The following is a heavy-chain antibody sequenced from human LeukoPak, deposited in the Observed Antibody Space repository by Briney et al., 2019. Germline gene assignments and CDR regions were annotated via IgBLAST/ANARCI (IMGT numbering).Heavy chain of an antibody. V-gene: IGHV3-7*01. D-gene: IGHD5-12*01. CDR3: AREAPMLGGYSGYGSFDY. J-gene: IGHJ4*02. Sequence: GGSLRLSCAASGFTVSSYLMSWVRQAPGKGLEWVANIKQDGSEKYYVDSVKGRFTISRDNAKNSLYLQMNSLRAEDTAVYYCAREAPMLGGYSGYGSFDYWGQGTLVTVSS. CDR2: IKQDGSEK. CDR1: GFTVSSYL.